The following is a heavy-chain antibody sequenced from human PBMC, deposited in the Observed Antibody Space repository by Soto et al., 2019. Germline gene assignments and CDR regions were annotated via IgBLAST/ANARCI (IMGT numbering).Heavy chain of an antibody. J-gene: IGHJ5*02. Sequence: QVQVVESGGGVVQPGRSLRLSCAASGFTFSNYAIHWVRQAPGRGLEWVTVISFDGSNKYYADSVKGRFTISRDNSKNKVYLQMNILRVEDTAVYYCAKYGFAWDQTLSQPNWFDPWGQGTLVTVSS. V-gene: IGHV3-30*18. CDR3: AKYGFAWDQTLSQPNWFDP. CDR1: GFTFSNYA. CDR2: ISFDGSNK. D-gene: IGHD2-2*01.